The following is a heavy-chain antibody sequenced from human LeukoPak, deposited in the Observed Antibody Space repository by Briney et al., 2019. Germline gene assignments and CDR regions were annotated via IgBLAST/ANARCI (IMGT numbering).Heavy chain of an antibody. CDR2: IYYSGRT. CDR3: ARTRLSRDFDY. D-gene: IGHD5-12*01. Sequence: PSETLSLTCTVPGGSVSSADYYWSWIRQPPGKGLEWIGYIYYSGRTYYNPSLKSRLTISVDTSKNQFSLKLTSVTAADTAVYYCARTRLSRDFDYWGQGTLVTVSS. CDR1: GGSVSSADYY. V-gene: IGHV4-30-4*01. J-gene: IGHJ4*02.